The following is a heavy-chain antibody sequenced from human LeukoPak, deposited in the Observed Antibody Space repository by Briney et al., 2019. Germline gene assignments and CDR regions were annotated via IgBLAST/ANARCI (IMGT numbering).Heavy chain of an antibody. CDR3: ARAVDTAFFARD. CDR1: GYTFTGYY. V-gene: IGHV1-2*02. J-gene: IGHJ4*02. CDR2: INPNSGDT. Sequence: GASVKVSCKASGYTFTGYYMHWVRQAPGQGLEWTGWINPNSGDTNYAQKFQGRVTMTRDTSISTAYMELSRLRSDDTAMYYCARAVDTAFFARDWGQGTLVTVSS. D-gene: IGHD5-18*01.